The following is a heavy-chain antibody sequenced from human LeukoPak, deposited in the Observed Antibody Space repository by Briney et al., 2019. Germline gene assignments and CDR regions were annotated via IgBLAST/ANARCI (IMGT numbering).Heavy chain of an antibody. D-gene: IGHD3-22*01. CDR2: IIPIFGTA. CDR1: GGTFSSYA. V-gene: IGHV1-69*13. Sequence: SVKVSCKASGGTFSSYAISWVRQAPGQGLEWMGGIIPIFGTANYAQKFQGRVTITADESASTAYMELSSLRSEDTAVYYCARDQAPSLYYDSSGKGFCDYWGQGTLVTVSS. CDR3: ARDQAPSLYYDSSGKGFCDY. J-gene: IGHJ4*02.